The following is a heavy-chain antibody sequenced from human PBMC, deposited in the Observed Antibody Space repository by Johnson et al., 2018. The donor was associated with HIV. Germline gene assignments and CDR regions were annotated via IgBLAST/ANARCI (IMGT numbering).Heavy chain of an antibody. Sequence: VLLLESGGGVVQPGGSLRLSCAASGFSFSSYGIHWVRQAPGKGLEWVANIKQDGSEKYYVDSVKGRFTISRENAKNSVYLQMNSLRAEDTAAYYCARSYSGNSAFDIWGQGTMVTVSS. D-gene: IGHD1-26*01. CDR1: GFSFSSYG. CDR2: IKQDGSEK. V-gene: IGHV3-7*01. J-gene: IGHJ3*02. CDR3: ARSYSGNSAFDI.